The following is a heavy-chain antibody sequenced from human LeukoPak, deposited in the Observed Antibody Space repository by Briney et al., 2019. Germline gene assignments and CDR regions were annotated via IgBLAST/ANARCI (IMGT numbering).Heavy chain of an antibody. V-gene: IGHV3-30-3*01. J-gene: IGHJ5*02. D-gene: IGHD4-17*01. Sequence: PGGSLRHSCAASGFTLNSYAMNWVRQAPGKGLEWVAVISYDGSNKYYADSVKGRLTISRDNSKNALYLQMNCLRAEDTAVYYCARGKYGDYGNNWFDPGGQGTLVTVPS. CDR3: ARGKYGDYGNNWFDP. CDR1: GFTLNSYA. CDR2: ISYDGSNK.